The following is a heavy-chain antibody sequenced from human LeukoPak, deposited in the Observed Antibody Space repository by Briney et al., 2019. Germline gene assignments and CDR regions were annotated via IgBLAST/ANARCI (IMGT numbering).Heavy chain of an antibody. J-gene: IGHJ4*02. D-gene: IGHD3-22*01. CDR3: SKDFDRVSSGYYYDY. V-gene: IGHV3-30*18. Sequence: GRSLRLSCAASGFTFSSYGMHWVRQAPGKGLEWVAVLSYNGRDFYYADSVKGRFTISRDNSKNTLYLQMDSLRAEDTAVYYCSKDFDRVSSGYYYDYWGQGTLVTVSS. CDR2: LSYNGRDF. CDR1: GFTFSSYG.